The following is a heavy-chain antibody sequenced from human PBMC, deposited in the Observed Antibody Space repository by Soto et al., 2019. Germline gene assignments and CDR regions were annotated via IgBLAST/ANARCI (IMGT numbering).Heavy chain of an antibody. D-gene: IGHD4-4*01. J-gene: IGHJ4*02. V-gene: IGHV3-30*04. Sequence: GGSLRLSCAASGFTFSSYAMHWVRQAPGKGLEWVAVISYDGTTIYADSVRGRFTMSRDNSKNALFLQMNSLRAEDTALYYCAKASRTTTAPKVFDYWGQGALVTVSS. CDR1: GFTFSSYA. CDR3: AKASRTTTAPKVFDY. CDR2: ISYDGTT.